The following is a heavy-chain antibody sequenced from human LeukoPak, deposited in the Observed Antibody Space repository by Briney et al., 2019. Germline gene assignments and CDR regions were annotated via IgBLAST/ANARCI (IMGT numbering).Heavy chain of an antibody. J-gene: IGHJ4*02. Sequence: GGSLRLSCAASGFTFSSYAMSWVRQAPGKGLERVSAISGSGGSTNYADSVKGRFTISRDNSKDMLYLQMNSLRAEDTAVYYCAKVKGVYCSGGSCYLDYWGQGTLVTVSS. D-gene: IGHD2-15*01. CDR3: AKVKGVYCSGGSCYLDY. CDR2: ISGSGGST. V-gene: IGHV3-23*01. CDR1: GFTFSSYA.